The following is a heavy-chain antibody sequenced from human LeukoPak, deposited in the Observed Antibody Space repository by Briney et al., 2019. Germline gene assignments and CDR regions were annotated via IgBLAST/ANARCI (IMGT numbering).Heavy chain of an antibody. CDR2: IWFDGSTK. D-gene: IGHD6-13*01. CDR1: GFTFSSYG. J-gene: IGHJ4*02. V-gene: IGHV3-33*07. Sequence: GGSLRLSCAASGFTFSSYGMYWVRQAPGKGLEWMAVIWFDGSTKYYADSVKGRFTISRDNSKNTLCLQMNSLRDDDTAVYYCARDEGIASYFDYWGQGTLVTVSS. CDR3: ARDEGIASYFDY.